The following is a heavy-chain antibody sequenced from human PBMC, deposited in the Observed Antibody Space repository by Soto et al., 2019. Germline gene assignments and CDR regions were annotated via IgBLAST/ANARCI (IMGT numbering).Heavy chain of an antibody. CDR2: ISSTSNTI. CDR1: RCTFTSYS. Sequence: GGSLRLSCAASRCTFTSYSMNWVRQAPGKGLEWISHISSTSNTIYYADSVKGRFTISRDKNSLYLQMNSLRVEDTAVYYCVGEVRYCTSTSCSPDFGTGGQGTLVTV. CDR3: VGEVRYCTSTSCSPDFGT. J-gene: IGHJ1*01. D-gene: IGHD2-2*01. V-gene: IGHV3-48*01.